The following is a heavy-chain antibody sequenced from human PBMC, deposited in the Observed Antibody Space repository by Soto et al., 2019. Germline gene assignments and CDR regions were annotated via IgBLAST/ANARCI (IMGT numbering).Heavy chain of an antibody. CDR3: ARAPYYYDSRGYWAY. CDR2: ISSSSSYT. J-gene: IGHJ4*02. V-gene: IGHV3-21*01. D-gene: IGHD3-22*01. CDR1: GFTFSSYS. Sequence: GGSLRLSCAASGFTFSSYSMNWVRQAPGKGLEWVSSISSSSSYTYYAGSVKGRFTISRDNAKNSLYLQMNSLRAEDTAVYYCARAPYYYDSRGYWAYWGQGTLVTVSS.